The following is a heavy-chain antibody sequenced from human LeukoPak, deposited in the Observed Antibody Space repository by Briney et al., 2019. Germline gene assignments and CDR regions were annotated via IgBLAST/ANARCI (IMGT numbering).Heavy chain of an antibody. Sequence: GGSLRLSCAASGLDFRSYWMHWVRQAPGRGLMWVSRINGDGRTTDYADSVKGRFTISRDDAQNTLFLQMNSLRAGGTALYYCVRRSAAAGAFDSWGQGTLVIVSS. CDR1: GLDFRSYW. D-gene: IGHD6-13*01. V-gene: IGHV3-74*01. J-gene: IGHJ4*02. CDR2: INGDGRTT. CDR3: VRRSAAAGAFDS.